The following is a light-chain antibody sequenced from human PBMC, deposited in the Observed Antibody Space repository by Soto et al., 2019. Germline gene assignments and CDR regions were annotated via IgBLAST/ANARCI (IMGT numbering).Light chain of an antibody. V-gene: IGKV3-20*01. Sequence: ETVLTQSPGTLSLSPGERATLSCRASQSISDTLAWYQQKPGQAPRLLIYGASSRATGIPDRFSGSGSGTDFTLTISRLEPEDFAVYYCQQYGSSPLTFGGGTKVDIK. CDR1: QSISDT. CDR3: QQYGSSPLT. J-gene: IGKJ4*01. CDR2: GAS.